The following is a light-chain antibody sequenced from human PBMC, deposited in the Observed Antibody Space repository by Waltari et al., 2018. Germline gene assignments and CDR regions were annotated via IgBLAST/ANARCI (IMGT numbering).Light chain of an antibody. CDR2: GAS. CDR1: QSVSRA. V-gene: IGKV3-20*01. J-gene: IGKJ1*01. Sequence: EIVLTQSPGTLSLSLGERATVSCRTSQSVSRALAWYQQKPGQAPRPRIYGASTRATGIPXXFSGSGSGTDFSLTISRLEPDDFAVYYCQHYLRLPVTFGQGTTVEI. CDR3: QHYLRLPVT.